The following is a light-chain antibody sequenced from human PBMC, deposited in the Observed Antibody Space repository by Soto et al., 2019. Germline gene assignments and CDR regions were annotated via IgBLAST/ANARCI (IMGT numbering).Light chain of an antibody. V-gene: IGKV1-39*01. Sequence: DIQMTQSPSSLSASIGDTVTITCRASQSIRNYLNWHQLKAGEAPKLLIYAASSLQSGVPSRFSGSGSGTDFAATMANLQPEDLETYYCQQSYSTPFTCGTGTEVDI. CDR2: AAS. J-gene: IGKJ3*01. CDR1: QSIRNY. CDR3: QQSYSTPFT.